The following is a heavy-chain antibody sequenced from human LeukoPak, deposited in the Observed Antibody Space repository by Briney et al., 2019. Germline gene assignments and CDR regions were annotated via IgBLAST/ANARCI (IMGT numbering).Heavy chain of an antibody. J-gene: IGHJ6*02. CDR2: IYSGGST. CDR1: GFTVSSNY. CDR3: ARDSDYGDYYYYGMDV. Sequence: PGGSLRLSCAASGFTVSSNYMSWVRQAPGKGLERVSVIYSGGSTYHADSVKGRFTISRDNSKNTLYLQMNSLRAEDTAVYYCARDSDYGDYYYYGMDVWGQGATVTVSS. D-gene: IGHD4-17*01. V-gene: IGHV3-53*01.